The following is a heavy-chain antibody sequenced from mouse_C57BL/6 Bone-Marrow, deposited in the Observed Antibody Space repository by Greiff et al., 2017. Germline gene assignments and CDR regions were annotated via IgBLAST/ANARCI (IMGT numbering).Heavy chain of an antibody. V-gene: IGHV7-3*01. Sequence: EVMLVESGGGLVQPGGSLSLSCAASGFTFTDYYMSWVRQPPGKALEWLGFIRNKANGYTTEYSASVKGRFTISRDNSQSILYLQMNALRAEDSATYYCASLDSSGWVAYWGQGTLVTVSA. CDR2: IRNKANGYTT. D-gene: IGHD3-2*02. CDR1: GFTFTDYY. CDR3: ASLDSSGWVAY. J-gene: IGHJ3*01.